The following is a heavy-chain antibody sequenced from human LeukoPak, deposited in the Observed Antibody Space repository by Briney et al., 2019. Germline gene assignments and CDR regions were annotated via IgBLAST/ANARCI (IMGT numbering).Heavy chain of an antibody. J-gene: IGHJ6*03. CDR2: IWYDGSNK. Sequence: PGRSLRLSCAASGFTFSSYGMHWVRQAPGKGLEWVAVIWYDGSNKHYADSVKGRFTISRDNSKNTLYLQMNSLRAEDTAVYYCARDYSARIAPNYYYYYYMDVWGKGTTVTVSS. V-gene: IGHV3-33*01. CDR3: ARDYSARIAPNYYYYYYMDV. CDR1: GFTFSSYG. D-gene: IGHD6-6*01.